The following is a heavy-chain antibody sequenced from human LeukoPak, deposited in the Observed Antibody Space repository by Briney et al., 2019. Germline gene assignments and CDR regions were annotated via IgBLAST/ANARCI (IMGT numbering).Heavy chain of an antibody. D-gene: IGHD3-22*01. Sequence: GGSLRLSCAASGFTFSSYWMSWVRQAPGKELEWVANIKQDGSEKYYVDSVKGRFTISRDNAKNSLYLQMNSLRAEDTAVYYCARDSSSGEFDYWGQGTLVTVSS. CDR3: ARDSSSGEFDY. J-gene: IGHJ4*02. CDR2: IKQDGSEK. CDR1: GFTFSSYW. V-gene: IGHV3-7*01.